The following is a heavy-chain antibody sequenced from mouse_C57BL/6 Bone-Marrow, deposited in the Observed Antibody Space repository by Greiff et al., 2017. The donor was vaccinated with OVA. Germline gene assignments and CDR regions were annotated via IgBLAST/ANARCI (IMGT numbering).Heavy chain of an antibody. CDR1: GYTFTDYE. J-gene: IGHJ2*01. V-gene: IGHV1-15*01. CDR3: TRSYSNYGDFYY. Sequence: VQLVESGAELVRPGASVTLSCKASGYTFTDYEMHWVKQTPVHGLEWIGAIDPESGGTAYNQKFKGKAILTTDKSSSTAYMELRSLTSEDSAVDYCTRSYSNYGDFYYWGQGTTLTVSS. D-gene: IGHD2-5*01. CDR2: IDPESGGT.